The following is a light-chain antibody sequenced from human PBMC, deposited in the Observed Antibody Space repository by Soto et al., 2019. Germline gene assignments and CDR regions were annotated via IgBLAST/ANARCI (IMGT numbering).Light chain of an antibody. CDR1: SSDIGNYDF. Sequence: QSALTQPASVSGSPGQSITISCTGTSSDIGNYDFVSWYQQVPGTAPKAMIYKVSSRPSGVSNRFSGSKSGNTASLTISGLQAEDEAYYYGSAYTTSTPFIRFGGGTKVTVL. CDR3: SAYTTSTPFIR. V-gene: IGLV2-14*01. CDR2: KVS. J-gene: IGLJ2*01.